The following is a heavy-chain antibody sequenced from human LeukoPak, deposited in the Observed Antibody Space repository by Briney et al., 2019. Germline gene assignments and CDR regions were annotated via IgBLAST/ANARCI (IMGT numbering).Heavy chain of an antibody. CDR3: ARHHYYDSSGYYYSNWFDP. CDR2: IYYSGGT. CDR1: GGSISSSSYY. Sequence: PSETLSLTCTVSGGSISSSSYYWGWIRQPPGKGLEWIGSIYYSGGTYYNPSLKSRVTISVDTSKNQFSLKLSSVTAADTAVYYCARHHYYDSSGYYYSNWFDPWGQGTLVTVSS. D-gene: IGHD3-22*01. V-gene: IGHV4-39*01. J-gene: IGHJ5*02.